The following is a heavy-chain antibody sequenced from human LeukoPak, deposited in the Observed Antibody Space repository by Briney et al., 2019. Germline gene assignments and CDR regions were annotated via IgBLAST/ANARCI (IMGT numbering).Heavy chain of an antibody. D-gene: IGHD6-13*01. V-gene: IGHV4-59*01. CDR2: IYYSGST. CDR1: GGSISSYY. J-gene: IGHJ4*02. Sequence: SETLSLTCTVSGGSISSYYWSWIRQPPGKGLEWIGYIYYSGSTNYNPSLKGRVTISVDTSKNQFSLKLSSVTAADTAVYYCARGGQQLPTDYWGQGTLVTVSS. CDR3: ARGGQQLPTDY.